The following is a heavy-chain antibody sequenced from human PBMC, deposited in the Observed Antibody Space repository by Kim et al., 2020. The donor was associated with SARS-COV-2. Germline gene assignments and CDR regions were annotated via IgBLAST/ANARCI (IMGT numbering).Heavy chain of an antibody. Sequence: SETLSLTCTVSGGPLSSYYWSWIRQPPGKGLEWIGFIYRSVTTTYNPALKSRVTISVDRSKSQQFSLKMTSLTAADTAVYYCARALAGSRGNRPLAYWGQGSLVTVAA. CDR2: IYRSVTT. D-gene: IGHD3-22*01. V-gene: IGHV4-4*08. CDR1: GGPLSSYY. J-gene: IGHJ4*02. CDR3: ARALAGSRGNRPLAY.